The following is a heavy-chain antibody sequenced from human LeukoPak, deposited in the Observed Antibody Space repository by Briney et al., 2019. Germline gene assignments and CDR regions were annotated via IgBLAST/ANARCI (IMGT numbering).Heavy chain of an antibody. J-gene: IGHJ4*02. CDR1: GYTFTGYY. Sequence: ASVKVSCKASGYTFTGYYMHWVRQAPGQGLEWMGWINPNSGGTNYAQKFQGRVTMTRDTSISTAYMELSRLRSDDTAVYYCARDDSSSWWVPHYFDYWGQGTLVTVSS. D-gene: IGHD6-13*01. CDR2: INPNSGGT. V-gene: IGHV1-2*02. CDR3: ARDDSSSWWVPHYFDY.